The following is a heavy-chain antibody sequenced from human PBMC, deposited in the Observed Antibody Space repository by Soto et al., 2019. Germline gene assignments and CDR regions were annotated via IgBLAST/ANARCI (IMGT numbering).Heavy chain of an antibody. CDR3: ASSGVIAAANFDY. CDR1: GYTFTGYY. V-gene: IGHV1-2*04. Sequence: ASVKVSCKASGYTFTGYYMHWVRQAPGQGLEWMGWINPNSGGTNYAQKFQGWVTMTRDTSISTAYMELSRLRSDDTAVYYCASSGVIAAANFDYRGQGTLVTVSS. CDR2: INPNSGGT. J-gene: IGHJ4*02. D-gene: IGHD6-13*01.